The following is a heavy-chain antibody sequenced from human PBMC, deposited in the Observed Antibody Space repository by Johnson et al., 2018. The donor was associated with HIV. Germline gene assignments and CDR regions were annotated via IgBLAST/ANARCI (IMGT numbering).Heavy chain of an antibody. D-gene: IGHD2-8*02. V-gene: IGHV3-30-3*01. J-gene: IGHJ3*02. CDR2: MSFDETNS. CDR3: AKDFGHGLVLVLDAPGVFDI. Sequence: QVQLVESGGGVVQPGRSLRLSCAASGFTFSSYAMHWVHQAPGKGPQWVAVMSFDETNSYDSDSVDVKGRFTISRDNAKTSLYLQMNSLRAEYTALYYCAKDFGHGLVLVLDAPGVFDIWGQGSMVTVSS. CDR1: GFTFSSYA.